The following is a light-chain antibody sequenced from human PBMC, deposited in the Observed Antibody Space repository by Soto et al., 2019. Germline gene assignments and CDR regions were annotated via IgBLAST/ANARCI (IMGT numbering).Light chain of an antibody. CDR3: QAWVIGTVI. J-gene: IGLJ2*01. CDR1: KLGNKN. Sequence: SYELTQPPSVSVSPGQTASITCSGNKLGNKNVCWYQQKTGQSPVLLIYQDYLRPSGVPERFSGSNSGNTATLTISGTQAMDAADYYCQAWVIGTVIFGGGTKLTVL. V-gene: IGLV3-1*01. CDR2: QDY.